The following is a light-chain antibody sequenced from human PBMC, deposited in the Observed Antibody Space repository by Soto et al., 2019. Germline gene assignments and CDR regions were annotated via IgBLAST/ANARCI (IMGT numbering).Light chain of an antibody. CDR1: SSDIGGYNF. CDR2: DVT. CDR3: ASYAGVNNLL. J-gene: IGLJ2*01. Sequence: QSALTQPPSASGSPGQSVTISCTGTSSDIGGYNFVSWYQQHPGKTPKLMIYDVTKRPSGVPDRFSGSKSGNTASLTVSGLQAEDEADYYCASYAGVNNLLFGGGTQLTVL. V-gene: IGLV2-8*01.